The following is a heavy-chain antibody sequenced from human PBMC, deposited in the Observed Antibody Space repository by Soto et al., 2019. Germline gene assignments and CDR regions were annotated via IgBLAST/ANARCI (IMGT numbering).Heavy chain of an antibody. CDR1: GFTFSSYG. Sequence: QVQLVESGGDVAQPGRSLRLSCAASGFTFSSYGMHWVRQAPGKGLEWVAVISYEGSVQYYADSVKGRFTISRDNSKNTLYLQMNSLRAEDTAVYYCAGEVASGYWGQGTLVTVSS. CDR3: AGEVASGY. D-gene: IGHD2-21*01. J-gene: IGHJ4*02. V-gene: IGHV3-30*03. CDR2: ISYEGSVQ.